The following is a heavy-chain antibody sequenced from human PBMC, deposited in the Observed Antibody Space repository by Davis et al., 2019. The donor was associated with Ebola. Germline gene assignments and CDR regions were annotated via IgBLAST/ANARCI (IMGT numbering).Heavy chain of an antibody. CDR1: VYNFPNYW. Sequence: GKSLKISCRGFVYNFPNYWIAWVCQMPGKGLEWMGIIYPGDSDTRYSPSFEGQVTISADNSITTAYLQWTSLKASDTAMYYCAITAHYYEGSGYYDWSQGTQVTVSS. D-gene: IGHD3-22*01. CDR2: IYPGDSDT. V-gene: IGHV5-51*01. J-gene: IGHJ4*02. CDR3: AITAHYYEGSGYYD.